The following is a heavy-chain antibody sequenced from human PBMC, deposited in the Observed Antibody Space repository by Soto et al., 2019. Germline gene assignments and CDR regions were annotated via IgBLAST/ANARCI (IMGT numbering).Heavy chain of an antibody. CDR1: GGSISSGGYY. Sequence: SETLSLTCTVSGGSISSGGYYWSWVRQHPGKGLEWIGYIYYSGSTYYNPSLKSRVTISVDTSKNQFSLKLSSVTAADTAVYYCARRAGTYCSGGSCYGPFDYWGQGTLVTVSS. J-gene: IGHJ4*02. D-gene: IGHD2-15*01. CDR3: ARRAGTYCSGGSCYGPFDY. CDR2: IYYSGST. V-gene: IGHV4-31*03.